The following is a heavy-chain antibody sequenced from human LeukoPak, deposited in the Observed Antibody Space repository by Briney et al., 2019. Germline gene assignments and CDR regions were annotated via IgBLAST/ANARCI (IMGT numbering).Heavy chain of an antibody. CDR2: IIPIFGTA. J-gene: IGHJ6*03. Sequence: ASVKVSCKASGGTFSSDAISWVRQAPGQGLEWMGGIIPIFGTANYAQKFQGRVTITADKSTSTAYMELSSLRSEDTAVYYCARRVVGATTSSHYYYYMDVWGKGTTVTVSS. CDR3: ARRVVGATTSSHYYYYMDV. CDR1: GGTFSSDA. D-gene: IGHD1-26*01. V-gene: IGHV1-69*06.